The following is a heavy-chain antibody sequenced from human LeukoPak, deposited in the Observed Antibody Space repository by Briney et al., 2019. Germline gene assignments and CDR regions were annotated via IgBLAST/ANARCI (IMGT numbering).Heavy chain of an antibody. CDR3: AMYCSSTSCYPFGY. D-gene: IGHD2-2*01. Sequence: GSLRLSCAASGFTFDDYAMHWIRQPAGKGLEWIGRIYTSGSTNYNPSPKSRVTISVDTSKNQFSLKLSSVTAADTAVYYCAMYCSSTSCYPFGYWGQGTLVTVSS. CDR2: IYTSGST. J-gene: IGHJ4*02. CDR1: GFTFDDYA. V-gene: IGHV4-4*07.